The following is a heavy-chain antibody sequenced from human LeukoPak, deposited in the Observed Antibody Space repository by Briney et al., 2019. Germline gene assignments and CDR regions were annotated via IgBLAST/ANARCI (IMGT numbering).Heavy chain of an antibody. Sequence: SETLSLTCTVSGGSISSYYWSWIRQPPGKGLEWIGYIYYSGSTNYNPSLKSRVTISVDTSKNQFSLKLSSVTAADTAVYYCAITVVTPMFAFDIWGQGTLVTVSS. CDR1: GGSISSYY. CDR2: IYYSGST. CDR3: AITVVTPMFAFDI. D-gene: IGHD4-23*01. V-gene: IGHV4-59*12. J-gene: IGHJ3*02.